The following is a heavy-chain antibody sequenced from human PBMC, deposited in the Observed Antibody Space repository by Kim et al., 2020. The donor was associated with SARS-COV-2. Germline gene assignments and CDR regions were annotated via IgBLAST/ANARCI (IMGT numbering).Heavy chain of an antibody. CDR3: AELGVRERTGCADY. CDR2: IGDGSSGT. D-gene: IGHD1-1*01. V-gene: IGHV3-23*01. CDR1: EFTFSAYA. J-gene: IGHJ4*02. Sequence: GGSLRLSCTASEFTFSAYATYWVRQAPGEGLEWVSAIGDGSSGTTYADSVKGRFTISRDDSKNTLYLQMNSLRAEDTAVYYCAELGVRERTGCADYWGQG.